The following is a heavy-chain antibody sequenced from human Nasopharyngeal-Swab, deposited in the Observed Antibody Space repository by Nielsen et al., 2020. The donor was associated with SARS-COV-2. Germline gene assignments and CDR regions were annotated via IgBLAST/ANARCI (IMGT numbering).Heavy chain of an antibody. CDR1: GFTFSDYY. D-gene: IGHD7-27*01. J-gene: IGHJ4*02. CDR3: ARTDPGVPS. CDR2: ISGSGTTI. V-gene: IGHV3-11*01. Sequence: SLMISCVASGFTFSDYYMTSIRQAPGKGLEWVSYISGSGTTIYYTDSVKGRFTISRGNAKNSLYLQMNSLRADDTAVYYCARTDPGVPSWGQGTLVTVSS.